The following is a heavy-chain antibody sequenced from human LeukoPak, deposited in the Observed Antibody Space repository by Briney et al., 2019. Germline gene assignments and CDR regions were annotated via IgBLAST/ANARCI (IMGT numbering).Heavy chain of an antibody. CDR3: ARGGTRYCSSTSCASRFDP. D-gene: IGHD2-2*01. CDR2: IYHSGST. V-gene: IGHV4-30-2*01. J-gene: IGHJ5*02. CDR1: GGSISSGGYS. Sequence: YPSETLSLTCAVSGGSISSGGYSWRWIRQPPGKGLEWIGYIYHSGSTYYNPSLKSRVTISVDRSKNQFSLKLSSVTAADTAVYYCARGGTRYCSSTSCASRFDPWGQGTLVTVSS.